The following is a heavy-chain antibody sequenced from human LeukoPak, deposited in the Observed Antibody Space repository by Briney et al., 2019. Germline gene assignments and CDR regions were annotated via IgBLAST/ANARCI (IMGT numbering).Heavy chain of an antibody. J-gene: IGHJ6*03. V-gene: IGHV5-51*01. D-gene: IGHD3-10*01. CDR2: IYPGDSDT. Sequence: GGSLKISCKGSGYSFTSYWIGWVRQMPGKGLEWMGIIYPGDSDTRYSPSFQGQVTISADKSISTAYLQWSSLKASDTAMYYCARQVTRDYYYYYMDVWGKGTTVTVSS. CDR3: ARQVTRDYYYYYMDV. CDR1: GYSFTSYW.